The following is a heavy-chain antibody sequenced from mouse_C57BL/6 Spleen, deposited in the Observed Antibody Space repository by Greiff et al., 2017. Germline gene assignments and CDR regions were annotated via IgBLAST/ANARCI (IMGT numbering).Heavy chain of an antibody. J-gene: IGHJ2*01. CDR2: IDPETGGT. CDR1: GYTFTDYE. Sequence: QVQLQQSGAELVRPGASVTLSCKASGYTFTDYEMHWVKQTPVHGLEWIGAIDPETGGTAYNQKFKGKAILTADKSSSTAYMELRSLTSEDSAVYYCTRAGYGNYDYWGQGTTLTVSS. V-gene: IGHV1-15*01. CDR3: TRAGYGNYDY. D-gene: IGHD2-1*01.